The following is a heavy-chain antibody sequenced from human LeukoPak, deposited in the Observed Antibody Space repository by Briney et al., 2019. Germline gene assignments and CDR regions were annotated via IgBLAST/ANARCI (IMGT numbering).Heavy chain of an antibody. Sequence: SETPSLTCAVYGGSFSGYYWSWIRQPPGKGLEWIGEINHSGSTNYNPSLKSRVTISVDTSKNQFSLKLSSVTAADTAVYYCARGGVVVPAAPGWFDPWGQGTLVTVSS. V-gene: IGHV4-34*01. CDR3: ARGGVVVPAAPGWFDP. D-gene: IGHD2-2*01. CDR1: GGSFSGYY. CDR2: INHSGST. J-gene: IGHJ5*02.